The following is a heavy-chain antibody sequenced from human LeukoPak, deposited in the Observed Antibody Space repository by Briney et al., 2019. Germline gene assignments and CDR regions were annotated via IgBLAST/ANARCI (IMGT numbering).Heavy chain of an antibody. J-gene: IGHJ3*02. Sequence: SETLSLTCIVSGGSISSSSYYWGWIRQPPGKGLEWIGSIYYSGSTYYNPPLKSRVTISVDTSKNQFSLKLSSVTAADTAVYYCASALITMIVVVSPTDAFDIWGQGTMVTVSS. D-gene: IGHD3-22*01. CDR2: IYYSGST. V-gene: IGHV4-39*01. CDR1: GGSISSSSYY. CDR3: ASALITMIVVVSPTDAFDI.